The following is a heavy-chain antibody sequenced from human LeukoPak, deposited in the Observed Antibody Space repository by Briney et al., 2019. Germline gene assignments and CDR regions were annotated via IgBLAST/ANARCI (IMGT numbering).Heavy chain of an antibody. V-gene: IGHV4-61*02. Sequence: PSETLSLTCTVSGDSISSSSYYWSWIRQPAGKGLEWIGRIYSSGTTNYNPSLKSRVTISIDTSKNQFSLKLSSVTAADTAVYYCARDHRWELALDYWGQGTLVTVSS. CDR2: IYSSGTT. CDR3: ARDHRWELALDY. J-gene: IGHJ4*02. CDR1: GDSISSSSYY. D-gene: IGHD1-26*01.